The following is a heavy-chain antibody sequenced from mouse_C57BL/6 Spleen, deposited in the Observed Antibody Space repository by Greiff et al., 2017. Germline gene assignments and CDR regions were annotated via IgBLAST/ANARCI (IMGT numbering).Heavy chain of an antibody. CDR3: TGDGYDKGY. Sequence: VKLMESGAELVRPGASVTLSCKASGYTFTDYEMHWVKQTPVHGLEWIGAIDPETGGTAYNQKFKGKAILTADKSSSTAYMELRSLTAEDSAVYYCTGDGYDKGYWGQGTTLTVSS. CDR1: GYTFTDYE. CDR2: IDPETGGT. V-gene: IGHV1-15*01. D-gene: IGHD2-2*01. J-gene: IGHJ2*01.